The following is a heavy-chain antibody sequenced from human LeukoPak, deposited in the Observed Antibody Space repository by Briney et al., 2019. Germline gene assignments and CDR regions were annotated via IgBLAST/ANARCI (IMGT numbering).Heavy chain of an antibody. CDR1: GYTFTGYY. Sequence: ASVKVSCKASGYTFTGYYMHWVRQAPGQGLEWMGWINPNSGGTNYAQKFQGRVTMNRDTSISKAYMELSRLRSEFTAVYYCARVLVFQTVTWGQGTLVTLS. CDR2: INPNSGGT. D-gene: IGHD2-15*01. J-gene: IGHJ1*01. V-gene: IGHV1-2*02. CDR3: ARVLVFQTVT.